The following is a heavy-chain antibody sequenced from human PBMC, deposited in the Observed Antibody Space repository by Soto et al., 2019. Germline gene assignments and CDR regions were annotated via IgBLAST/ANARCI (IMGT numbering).Heavy chain of an antibody. CDR2: ISAYNGYT. D-gene: IGHD2-2*02. CDR3: ARSGDIVLVPAAIGDFDY. CDR1: GYTFTSYG. J-gene: IGHJ4*02. V-gene: IGHV1-18*01. Sequence: QVQLVQSGAEVKKPGASVKVSCKASGYTFTSYGISWVRQAPGQGLEWMGWISAYNGYTNYAHKLQGRVTMTTDTSTSTAYMDLRSLRSDDTAMYYCARSGDIVLVPAAIGDFDYWGQGTLVTVSS.